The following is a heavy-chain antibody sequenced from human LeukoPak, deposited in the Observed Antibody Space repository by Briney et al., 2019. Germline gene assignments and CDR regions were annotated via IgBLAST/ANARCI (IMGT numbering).Heavy chain of an antibody. V-gene: IGHV3-15*01. J-gene: IGHJ5*02. D-gene: IGHD2-15*01. CDR1: GFTFITAW. CDR3: ATEGYCSGGSCNSFDH. CDR2: IKSKTDGGTT. Sequence: GGSLRLSCAASGFTFITAWMSWVRQAPGKGLEWVGRIKSKTDGGTTDYAAPVKGRFSISRDDSKNTVYLQMNSLKTEDTAVYYCATEGYCSGGSCNSFDHWGQGTLVTVSS.